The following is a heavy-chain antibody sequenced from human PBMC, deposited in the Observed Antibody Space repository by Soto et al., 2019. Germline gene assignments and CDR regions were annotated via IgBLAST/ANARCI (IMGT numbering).Heavy chain of an antibody. CDR3: ARDVADYYYYYGMDV. CDR2: IWYDGSNK. J-gene: IGHJ6*02. CDR1: GFTFSSYG. V-gene: IGHV3-33*01. D-gene: IGHD6-19*01. Sequence: QVQLVESGGGVVQPGRSLRLSCAASGFTFSSYGMHWVRQAPGKGLEWVAVIWYDGSNKYYAYSVKGRFTISRDNSKNTLYLQMNSLRAEDTAVYYCARDVADYYYYYGMDVWGQGTTVTVSS.